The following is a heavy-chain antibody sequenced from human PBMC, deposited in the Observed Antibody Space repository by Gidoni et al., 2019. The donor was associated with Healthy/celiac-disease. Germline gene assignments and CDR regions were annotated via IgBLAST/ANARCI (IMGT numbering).Heavy chain of an antibody. Sequence: EVPLLESGGGLVQPGGSLRLSCAASGFPFSSYAMSWVRQAPGKGLEWVSAISGSGGSTYYADSVKGRFTISRDNSKNTLYLQMNSLRAEDTAVYYCAKDQRVNYYDSSGYLYYYGMDVWGQGTTVTVSS. V-gene: IGHV3-23*01. J-gene: IGHJ6*02. CDR1: GFPFSSYA. CDR2: ISGSGGST. D-gene: IGHD3-22*01. CDR3: AKDQRVNYYDSSGYLYYYGMDV.